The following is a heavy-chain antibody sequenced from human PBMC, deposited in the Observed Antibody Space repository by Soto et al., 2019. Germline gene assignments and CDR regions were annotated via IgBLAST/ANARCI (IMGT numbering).Heavy chain of an antibody. CDR3: ARFVVVTAPVDY. D-gene: IGHD2-21*02. CDR2: ISSSGSTI. CDR1: GFTISDYY. J-gene: IGHJ4*02. V-gene: IGHV3-11*01. Sequence: PGGSLRLSCAASGFTISDYYMSWIRQAPGKGLEWVSYISSSGSTIYYADSVKGRFTISRDNAKNSLYLQMNSLRAEDTAVYYCARFVVVTAPVDYWGQGTLVTVSS.